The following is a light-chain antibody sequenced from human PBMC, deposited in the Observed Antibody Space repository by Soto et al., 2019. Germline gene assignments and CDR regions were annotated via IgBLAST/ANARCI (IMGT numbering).Light chain of an antibody. CDR3: NSYTGRSTYV. V-gene: IGLV2-18*02. CDR1: SSDVGSYNR. CDR2: EVS. J-gene: IGLJ1*01. Sequence: QSALTQPPSVSGSPGQSVAISCTGTSSDVGSYNRVSWYQQPPGAAPKLMIYEVSNRPSGVPDRFPGSKSGNTASLTISGLQAEDEADYYCNSYTGRSTYVFGTGTKVTV.